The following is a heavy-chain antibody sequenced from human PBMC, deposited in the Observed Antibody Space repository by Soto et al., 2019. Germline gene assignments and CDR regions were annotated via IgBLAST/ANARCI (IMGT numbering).Heavy chain of an antibody. V-gene: IGHV4-59*01. CDR3: ARKGYYYYGMDV. CDR1: GGSISSYY. J-gene: IGHJ6*02. CDR2: IYYSGST. Sequence: QVQLQESGPGLVKPSETLSLTCTVSGGSISSYYWSWIRQPPGKGLEWIGYIYYSGSTNYNPSLKSRXXIXVXXAKNQCSLKLRSVTAADTAVYYCARKGYYYYGMDVWGQGTTVTVSS.